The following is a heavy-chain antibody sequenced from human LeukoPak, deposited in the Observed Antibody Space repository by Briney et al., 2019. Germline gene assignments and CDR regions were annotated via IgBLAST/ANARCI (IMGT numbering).Heavy chain of an antibody. D-gene: IGHD6-19*01. CDR3: AKDRVGVAVAAY. CDR1: GFTFSSYG. CDR2: ISGSGGST. V-gene: IGHV3-23*01. Sequence: GASLRLSCAGSGFTFSSYGMTWVRQAPGKGLEWVSAISGSGGSTYYADSVKGRFTISRDNSKNTLYLQMNTLRAGDTAIYYCAKDRVGVAVAAYWGQGTLVTVSS. J-gene: IGHJ4*02.